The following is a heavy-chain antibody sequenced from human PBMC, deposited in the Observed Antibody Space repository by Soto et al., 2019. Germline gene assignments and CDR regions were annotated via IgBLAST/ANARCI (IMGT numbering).Heavy chain of an antibody. CDR1: VFTFSSYA. D-gene: IGHD5-12*01. V-gene: IGHV3-23*01. Sequence: GSLRLSCAASVFTFSSYAMSWVRQAPGKGLEWVSAISGSGGSTYYADSVKGRFTISRDNSKNTLYLQMNSLRAEDTAVYYCAKDIISGYDRQNDAFDIWGQGTMVTVSS. J-gene: IGHJ3*02. CDR2: ISGSGGST. CDR3: AKDIISGYDRQNDAFDI.